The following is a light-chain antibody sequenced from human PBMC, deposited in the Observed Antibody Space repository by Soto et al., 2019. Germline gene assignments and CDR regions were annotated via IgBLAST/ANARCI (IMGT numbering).Light chain of an antibody. Sequence: QSALTQPASVSGSPGQSITISCTGTSSDVGGYKYVSWYQQHPGKAPKLIIYEVSDRPSGVSNRFSGSKSGNTASLTISGLQADDEADYYCSSYTGSSILGFGGGTKLTVL. V-gene: IGLV2-14*01. CDR1: SSDVGGYKY. CDR2: EVS. J-gene: IGLJ3*02. CDR3: SSYTGSSILG.